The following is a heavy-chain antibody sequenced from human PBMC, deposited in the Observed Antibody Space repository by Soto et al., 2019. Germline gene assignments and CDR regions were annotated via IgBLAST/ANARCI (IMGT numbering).Heavy chain of an antibody. CDR1: GYTFINYH. D-gene: IGHD5-12*01. V-gene: IGHV1-18*01. CDR3: AKSPRGEMATD. J-gene: IGHJ4*02. CDR2: INTYNGMT. Sequence: QVQLVQSGGEVKKPGASVTVSCKASGYTFINYHITWVRQAPGQGLEWMAWINTYNGMTDYAQRFQGRVTMTRDISTSTAYMELRILGSDDTAVYFCAKSPRGEMATDWGQGTLVTVSS.